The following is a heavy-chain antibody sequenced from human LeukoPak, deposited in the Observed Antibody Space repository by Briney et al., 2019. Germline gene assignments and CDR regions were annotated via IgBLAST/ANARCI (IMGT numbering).Heavy chain of an antibody. CDR1: GFTFSSYD. J-gene: IGHJ2*01. CDR3: TREFCGSRAACAGGFYYDV. V-gene: IGHV3-13*01. D-gene: IGHD2-15*01. CDR2: IGVTGDK. Sequence: QPGGFLRLSCAASGFTFSSYDFHRVRPAPGKGLEWVSAIGVTGDKYYADFVKGRFTISRENAANSLHLQMHSLRAGDTALYYCTREFCGSRAACAGGFYYDVWGRGTLVTVSS.